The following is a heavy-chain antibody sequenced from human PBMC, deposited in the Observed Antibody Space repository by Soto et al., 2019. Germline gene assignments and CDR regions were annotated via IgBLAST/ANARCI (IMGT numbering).Heavy chain of an antibody. V-gene: IGHV4-39*01. CDR2: IYYSGST. D-gene: IGHD6-6*01. J-gene: IGHJ4*02. CDR1: GGSISSSSYY. CDR3: ARHEASEYTTSVTSYSFDY. Sequence: PSETLSLTCTVSGGSISSSSYYWGWIRQPPGKGLEWIGSIYYSGSTYYNPSLKSRVTISVDTSKNQFSLKLSSVTAADTAVYYCARHEASEYTTSVTSYSFDYWGQGTRVTVSS.